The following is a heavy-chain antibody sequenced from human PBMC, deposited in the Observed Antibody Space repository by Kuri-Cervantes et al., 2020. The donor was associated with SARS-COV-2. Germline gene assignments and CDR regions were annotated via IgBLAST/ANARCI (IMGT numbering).Heavy chain of an antibody. CDR2: IIPIFGTA. CDR3: ASSIYSYGTYYYYYYYMDV. J-gene: IGHJ6*03. CDR1: GYTFTSYD. D-gene: IGHD5-18*01. Sequence: SVKVSCKASGYTFTSYDISWVRQAPGQGLEWMGGIIPIFGTANYAQKFQGRVTITTDESTSTAYMELSSLRSEDTAVYYCASSIYSYGTYYYYYYYMDVWGKGTTVTVSS. V-gene: IGHV1-69*05.